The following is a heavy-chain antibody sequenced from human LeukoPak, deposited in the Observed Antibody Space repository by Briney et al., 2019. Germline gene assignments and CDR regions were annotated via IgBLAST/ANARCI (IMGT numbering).Heavy chain of an antibody. J-gene: IGHJ6*02. CDR1: GGSISSYY. Sequence: SETLSLTCTVSGGSISSYYWSWIRQPPGKGLEWIGYIYYSGSTNYNPSPKSRVTISVDTSKNQFSLKLSSVTAADTAVYYCARGYYDFWSGYSGPDQYGMDVWGQGTTVTVSS. V-gene: IGHV4-59*01. CDR2: IYYSGST. D-gene: IGHD3-3*01. CDR3: ARGYYDFWSGYSGPDQYGMDV.